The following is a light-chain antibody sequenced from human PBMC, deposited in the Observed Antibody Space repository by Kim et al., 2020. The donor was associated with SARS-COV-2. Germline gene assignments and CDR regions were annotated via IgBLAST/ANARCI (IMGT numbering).Light chain of an antibody. CDR3: ASWDDSLSGQV. CDR2: RNH. V-gene: IGLV1-47*01. J-gene: IGLJ3*02. Sequence: QPVLTQPPSASGTPGQRVTISCSGSSSNIGNNFVYWYQQIPGAAPKLLIYRNHQRPSGVPDRFSGSKSGTSASLAISGLRSEDEADYYCASWDDSLSGQVFGEGTQLTVL. CDR1: SSNIGNNF.